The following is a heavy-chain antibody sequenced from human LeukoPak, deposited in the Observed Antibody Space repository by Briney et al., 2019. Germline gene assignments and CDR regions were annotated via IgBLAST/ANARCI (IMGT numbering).Heavy chain of an antibody. CDR3: ARVSSNYDFWSGYYYNWFDP. D-gene: IGHD3-3*01. V-gene: IGHV4-59*01. CDR2: IYYSGST. Sequence: ASETLSLTCTVSGGSISSYYWSWIRQPPGKGLEWIGYIYYSGSTNYNPSLKSRVTISVDTSKNQFSLELSSVTAADTAVYYCARVSSNYDFWSGYYYNWFDPWGQGTLVTVSS. CDR1: GGSISSYY. J-gene: IGHJ5*02.